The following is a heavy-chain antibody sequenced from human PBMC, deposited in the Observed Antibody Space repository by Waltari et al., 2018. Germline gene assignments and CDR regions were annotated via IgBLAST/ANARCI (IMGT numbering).Heavy chain of an antibody. CDR3: AKALGRAAGPLDY. V-gene: IGHV3-9*03. CDR2: ISWNSGSI. J-gene: IGHJ4*02. CDR1: GFTFDDYA. D-gene: IGHD6-13*01. Sequence: EVQLVESGGGLVQPGRSLRLSCAASGFTFDDYAMHWVWQAPGKGLEWVSGISWNSGSIGYADSVKGRFTISRDNAKNSLYLQMNSLRAEDMALYYCAKALGRAAGPLDYWGQGTLVTVSS.